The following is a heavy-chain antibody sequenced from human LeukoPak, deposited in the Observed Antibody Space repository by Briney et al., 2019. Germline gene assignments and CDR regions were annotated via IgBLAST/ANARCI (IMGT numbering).Heavy chain of an antibody. CDR3: ARGLRDCSGGSCYSGRWFDP. V-gene: IGHV4-34*01. J-gene: IGHJ5*02. CDR2: INHSEST. CDR1: GGSFSGYY. D-gene: IGHD2-15*01. Sequence: KASETLSLTCAVYGGSFSGYYWSWIRQPPGKGLEWIGEINHSESTNHNPSLKSRVTISVDTSKNQFSLKLSSVTAADTAVYYCARGLRDCSGGSCYSGRWFDPWGQGTLVTVSS.